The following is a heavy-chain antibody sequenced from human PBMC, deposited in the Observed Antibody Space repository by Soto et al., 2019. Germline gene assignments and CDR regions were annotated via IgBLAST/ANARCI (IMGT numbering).Heavy chain of an antibody. CDR3: ARARGPPAYKDYIGWFDP. V-gene: IGHV3-66*01. Sequence: GGSLRLSCAASGFTVSNSYMIWVRQAPGKGLEWASHIYSVGTTFYADSVRGRFTISRDNSMNTLYLQMNNPRADDTAVYYCARARGPPAYKDYIGWFDPWGQGSLVTVSS. CDR2: IYSVGTT. J-gene: IGHJ5*02. CDR1: GFTVSNSY. D-gene: IGHD3-16*01.